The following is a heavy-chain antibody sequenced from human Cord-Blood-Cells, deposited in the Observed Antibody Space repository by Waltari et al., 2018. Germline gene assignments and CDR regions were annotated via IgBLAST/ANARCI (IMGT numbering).Heavy chain of an antibody. D-gene: IGHD3-16*01. CDR1: GFSLSTSGVG. Sequence: QITLKESGPTLVKPTQTLTLTCTFSGFSLSTSGVGVGWIRQPPGKALEWLALIYWDDDKRYSPSLKSRLTIPKDTSKNQVVLTMTNMDPVDTATYYCARIPYYDYIWGSYSDSYYFDYWGQGTLVTVSS. CDR3: ARIPYYDYIWGSYSDSYYFDY. CDR2: IYWDDDK. V-gene: IGHV2-5*02. J-gene: IGHJ4*02.